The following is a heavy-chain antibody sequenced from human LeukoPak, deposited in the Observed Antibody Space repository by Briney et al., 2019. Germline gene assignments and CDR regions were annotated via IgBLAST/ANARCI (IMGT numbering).Heavy chain of an antibody. CDR2: IYTSGST. V-gene: IGHV4-4*07. CDR3: ARDKRAAVLTDDAFDI. Sequence: SETLSLTCTVSGGSISSYYWSWIRQPAGKGLEWIRRIYTSGSTNYKHSLKSRVTMSVDTCKNQFSLKLSSVTAADTAVYYCARDKRAAVLTDDAFDIWGQGTMVTVSS. CDR1: GGSISSYY. J-gene: IGHJ3*02. D-gene: IGHD3-9*01.